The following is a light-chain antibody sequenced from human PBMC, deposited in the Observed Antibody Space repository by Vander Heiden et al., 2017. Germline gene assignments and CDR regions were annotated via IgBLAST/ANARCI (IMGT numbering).Light chain of an antibody. Sequence: DIVMTQSPLSLPVTPGEPASISCRSSQSLLHSNGYNYLDWYRQKPGQSPQLLIYLGSNRASGVTDRFSGSGSGTDFTLKISRAEAEDFGGHYGMGTLTFGGGTKVEIK. CDR1: QSLLHSNGYNY. CDR3: MGTLT. J-gene: IGKJ4*01. V-gene: IGKV2-28*01. CDR2: LGS.